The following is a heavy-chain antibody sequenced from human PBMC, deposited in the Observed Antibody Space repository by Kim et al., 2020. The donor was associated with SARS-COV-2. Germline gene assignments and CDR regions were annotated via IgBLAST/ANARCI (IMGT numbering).Heavy chain of an antibody. CDR3: ARDWADNSFDS. Sequence: ASVKVSCKASGYTFTDYYIHWVRQAPRKGLEWMGCINADSGGTHYAQKFRGRVTMTTDTSINTAHMELTGLRSDDTAVFYCARDWADNSFDSWGQGTLVTVSS. J-gene: IGHJ4*02. CDR1: GYTFTDYY. CDR2: INADSGGT. D-gene: IGHD7-27*01. V-gene: IGHV1-2*02.